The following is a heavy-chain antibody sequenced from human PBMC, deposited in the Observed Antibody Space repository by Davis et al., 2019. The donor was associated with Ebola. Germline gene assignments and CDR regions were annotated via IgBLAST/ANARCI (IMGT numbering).Heavy chain of an antibody. Sequence: GGSLRLSCAASGFIFSSYAMSWVRQAPGRGLAWVSTISDSGGSTYYADSVKGRFTISRDNSKNTLYLQMNSLRAEDTAVYYCAKGSSYSSSYDYWGQGTLVTVSS. CDR1: GFIFSSYA. J-gene: IGHJ4*02. CDR3: AKGSSYSSSYDY. D-gene: IGHD6-6*01. CDR2: ISDSGGST. V-gene: IGHV3-23*01.